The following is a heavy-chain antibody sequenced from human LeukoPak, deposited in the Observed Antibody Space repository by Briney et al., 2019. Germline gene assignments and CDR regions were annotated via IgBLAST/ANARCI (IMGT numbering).Heavy chain of an antibody. CDR2: IGGSGGIT. Sequence: GGSLRLSCAASGFTFSNYAMSWVRQAPGKGLEGVSSIGGSGGITYYADSVKGRFTISRDNSKNTLYLQVNSLRGEDTAVYYCAKVSAYSNSRGFSDYWGQGTLVTVSS. J-gene: IGHJ4*02. D-gene: IGHD6-6*01. CDR1: GFTFSNYA. CDR3: AKVSAYSNSRGFSDY. V-gene: IGHV3-23*01.